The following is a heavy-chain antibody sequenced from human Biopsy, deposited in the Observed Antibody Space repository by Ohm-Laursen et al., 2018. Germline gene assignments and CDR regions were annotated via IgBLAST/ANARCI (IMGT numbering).Heavy chain of an antibody. D-gene: IGHD5-24*01. Sequence: GASVKVSCKISTGTFDSYGVTWVRHAPGQGLEWLGRIVPILGTVNYAQRFQGRVSLTADKSTGTAYMELNRLISDDTAVYYCATDADGYYTEFDFWGQGTLITVSS. CDR3: ATDADGYYTEFDF. CDR2: IVPILGTV. CDR1: TGTFDSYG. J-gene: IGHJ4*02. V-gene: IGHV1-69*04.